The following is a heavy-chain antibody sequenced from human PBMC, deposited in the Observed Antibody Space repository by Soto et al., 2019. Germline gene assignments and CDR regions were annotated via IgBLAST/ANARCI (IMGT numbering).Heavy chain of an antibody. V-gene: IGHV3-15*07. CDR1: GFPFNNAW. J-gene: IGHJ3*01. D-gene: IGHD2-21*01. Sequence: EVQLVESGGGLVKPGGSLRLSCAASGFPFNNAWMNWVRQAPGKGLEWVGRVKTRDYGGTVDYAAPVKGRFIISRDDSINTMFLQMNSLQTEDTAVYYWTAYTINVRWGFVWGQGTTVTVSS. CDR2: VKTRDYGGTV. CDR3: TAYTINVRWGFV.